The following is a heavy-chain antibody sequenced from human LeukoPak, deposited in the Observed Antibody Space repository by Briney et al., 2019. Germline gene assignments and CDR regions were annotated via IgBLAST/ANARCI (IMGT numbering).Heavy chain of an antibody. V-gene: IGHV3-21*01. CDR1: GFTFSPYN. CDR2: ISSSGSYI. Sequence: GGSLRLSCAASGFTFSPYNMNWVRQAPGKGLEWVSSISSSGSYIDYADSVKGRFTISRDNAKNSLYLQMNSLRAEDTAVYYCASEGTAAGIGDFDYWGQGTLVTVSS. D-gene: IGHD6-13*01. J-gene: IGHJ4*02. CDR3: ASEGTAAGIGDFDY.